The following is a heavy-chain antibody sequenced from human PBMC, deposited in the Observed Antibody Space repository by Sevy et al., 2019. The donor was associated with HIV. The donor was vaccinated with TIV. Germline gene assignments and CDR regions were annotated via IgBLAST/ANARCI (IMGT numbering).Heavy chain of an antibody. CDR2: IWYDGNNK. Sequence: GGSLRLSCVASGFTFGTYGMDWVRQAPGKGLEWVAVIWYDGNNKYYGYSVKGRFTISRDNSKNTLYLQMNSLRSEETAVYYCARGSLYSSGWSESLDYWGQGTLVTVSS. V-gene: IGHV3-33*01. CDR3: ARGSLYSSGWSESLDY. D-gene: IGHD6-19*01. CDR1: GFTFGTYG. J-gene: IGHJ4*02.